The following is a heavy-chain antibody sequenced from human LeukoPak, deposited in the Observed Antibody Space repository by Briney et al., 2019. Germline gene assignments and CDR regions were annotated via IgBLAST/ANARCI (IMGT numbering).Heavy chain of an antibody. D-gene: IGHD3-10*01. CDR2: FDPEDGET. V-gene: IGHV1-24*01. CDR1: GYTLTKLS. J-gene: IGHJ4*02. CDR3: ATDLTMVRGFDY. Sequence: ASVKVSCKVSGYTLTKLSMHWVRQAPGKGLEWMGGFDPEDGETIYAQKFQGRVTMTEDTSTDTAYMELSSLRSEDTAVYYCATDLTMVRGFDYWGQGTLVTVSS.